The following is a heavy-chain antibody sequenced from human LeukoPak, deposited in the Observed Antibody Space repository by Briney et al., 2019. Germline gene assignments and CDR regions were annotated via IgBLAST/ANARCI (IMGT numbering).Heavy chain of an antibody. Sequence: PSQTLSLTCTVSGGSISSGGYYWSWIRPHPGKGLEWIGYIYYSGSTYYNPSLKSRVTISVDTSKNQFSLKLSSVTAADTAVYYCARVRTWGIFHGMDVWGQGTTVTVSS. D-gene: IGHD3-16*01. CDR2: IYYSGST. J-gene: IGHJ6*02. V-gene: IGHV4-31*03. CDR1: GGSISSGGYY. CDR3: ARVRTWGIFHGMDV.